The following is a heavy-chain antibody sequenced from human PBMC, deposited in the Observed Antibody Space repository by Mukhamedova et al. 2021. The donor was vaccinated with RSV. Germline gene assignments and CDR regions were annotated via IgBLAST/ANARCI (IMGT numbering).Heavy chain of an antibody. D-gene: IGHD3-10*01. Sequence: GQGLEWMGWMNPNSGNTGYAQKFQGRVTMTRNTSISTAYMELSSLRSEDTAVYYCARATMVRGVPSFWDFQHWGQGTLVTVS. CDR3: ARATMVRGVPSFWDFQH. V-gene: IGHV1-8*01. J-gene: IGHJ1*01. CDR2: MNPNSGNT.